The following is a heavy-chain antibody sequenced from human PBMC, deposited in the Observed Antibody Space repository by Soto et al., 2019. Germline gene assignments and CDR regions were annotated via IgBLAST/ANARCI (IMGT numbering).Heavy chain of an antibody. CDR3: ARPHGELELRRYAFDI. CDR1: GYTFTSYY. V-gene: IGHV1-46*03. D-gene: IGHD1-7*01. CDR2: INPSGGST. Sequence: ASVKVSCKASGYTFTSYYMHWVRQAPGQGLEWMGIINPSGGSTSYAQKFQGRVTMTRDTSTSTVYMELSSLRSEDTAVYYCARPHGELELRRYAFDIWGQGTMVPGSS. J-gene: IGHJ3*02.